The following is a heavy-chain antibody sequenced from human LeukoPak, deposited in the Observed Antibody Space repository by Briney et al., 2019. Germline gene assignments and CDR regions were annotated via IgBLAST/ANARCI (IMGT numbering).Heavy chain of an antibody. Sequence: GGSLRLSCAASGFTFSSYGMSWVRQAPGKGLEWVSGISGSGGSTYYADSVKGRFTISRDNSKNTLYLQMNSLRAEDTAVYYCARDPRGITALVDYFDYWGQGTLVTVSS. D-gene: IGHD5-18*01. V-gene: IGHV3-23*01. CDR2: ISGSGGST. J-gene: IGHJ4*02. CDR1: GFTFSSYG. CDR3: ARDPRGITALVDYFDY.